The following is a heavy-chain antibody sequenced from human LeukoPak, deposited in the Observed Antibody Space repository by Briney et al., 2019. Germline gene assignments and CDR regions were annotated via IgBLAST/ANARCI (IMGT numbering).Heavy chain of an antibody. D-gene: IGHD3-10*02. J-gene: IGHJ6*04. V-gene: IGHV3-30*02. CDR2: IRYGGSNK. CDR1: GFTFSSYG. CDR3: AELGITMIGGV. Sequence: GGSLRLSCAASGFTFSSYGMHWVRQAPGKGLEWVAFIRYGGSNKYYADSVKGRFTISRDNAKNSLYLQMNSLRAEDTAVYYCAELGITMIGGVWGKGTTVTISS.